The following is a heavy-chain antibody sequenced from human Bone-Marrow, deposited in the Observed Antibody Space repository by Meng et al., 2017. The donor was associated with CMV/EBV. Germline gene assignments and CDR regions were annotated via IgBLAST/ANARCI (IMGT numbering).Heavy chain of an antibody. CDR3: ASVLRGYDFWSGYQMVDYGMDV. J-gene: IGHJ6*01. CDR2: IKQDGSEK. Sequence: GGSLRLSCAASGFTFSSYWMSWFRQAPGKGLEWVANIKQDGSEKYYVDSVKGRFTISRDNAKNSLYLQMNSLRAEDTAVYYCASVLRGYDFWSGYQMVDYGMDVWGQGTTVTVYS. V-gene: IGHV3-7*03. CDR1: GFTFSSYW. D-gene: IGHD3-3*01.